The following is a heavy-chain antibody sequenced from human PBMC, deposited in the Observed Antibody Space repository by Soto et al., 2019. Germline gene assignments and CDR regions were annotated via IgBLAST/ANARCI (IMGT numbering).Heavy chain of an antibody. CDR1: VGSFSGYY. Sequence: QVQLQQWGAGLLKPSETLSLTCAVYVGSFSGYYWSWIRQPPGKGLEWIGEINHNGSTNYNPSLKSRVTISVDTSKLQFSLKLSSVTAADTAVYYCARMAVVIAIRYFDLWGRGTLVTVSS. CDR2: INHNGST. D-gene: IGHD2-21*01. CDR3: ARMAVVIAIRYFDL. J-gene: IGHJ2*01. V-gene: IGHV4-34*01.